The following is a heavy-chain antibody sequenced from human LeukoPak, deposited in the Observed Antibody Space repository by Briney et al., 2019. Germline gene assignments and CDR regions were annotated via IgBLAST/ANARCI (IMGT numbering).Heavy chain of an antibody. J-gene: IGHJ4*02. CDR2: INHSGTH. D-gene: IGHD5-12*01. CDR3: ARQNSGYDLCPLAY. Sequence: PETLSLTCAVYGGSFSGYYWSWIRQPPGKGLEWSGEINHSGTHNYNPTLKIRITISVDTSKLYFSLRRSSVTAADTSLYDCARQNSGYDLCPLAYWGQGILVTVSS. V-gene: IGHV4-34*01. CDR1: GGSFSGYY.